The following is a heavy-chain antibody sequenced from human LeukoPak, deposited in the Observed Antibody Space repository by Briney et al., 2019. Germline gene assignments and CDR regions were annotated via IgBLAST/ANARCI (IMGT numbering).Heavy chain of an antibody. D-gene: IGHD3-10*01. Sequence: GGSLRLSCAASGFSFSSYGMHWVRQAPGKGLEWVSAISGSGGSTYYADSVKGRFTISRDNSKNTLYLQMNSLRAEDTAVYYCAKDLYYYGSGGRYYYMDVWGKGTTVTISS. J-gene: IGHJ6*03. CDR1: GFSFSSYG. CDR2: ISGSGGST. V-gene: IGHV3-23*01. CDR3: AKDLYYYGSGGRYYYMDV.